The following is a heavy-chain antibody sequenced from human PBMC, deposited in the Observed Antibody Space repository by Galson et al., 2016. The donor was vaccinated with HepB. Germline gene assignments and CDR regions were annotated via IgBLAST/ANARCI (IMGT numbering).Heavy chain of an antibody. CDR3: AVAALGSSGWFDP. J-gene: IGHJ5*02. CDR2: IHYRGST. Sequence: LTCSVSGGSISSYYWSWLRQPPGKGLEWIAYIHYRGSTNYNPSLKSRVTISVDTSRNQIFLTLRSVTAADTAVYYCAVAALGSSGWFDPWGQGTLVTVSS. V-gene: IGHV4-59*01. D-gene: IGHD2-15*01. CDR1: GGSISSYY.